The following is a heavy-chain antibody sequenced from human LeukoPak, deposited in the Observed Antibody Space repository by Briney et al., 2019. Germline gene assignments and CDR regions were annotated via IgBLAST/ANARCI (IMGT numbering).Heavy chain of an antibody. Sequence: SETLSLTCTVSGDSISSYYWSWIRQPPGKGLEWIGSMFYTGSTNCSPSLKSRVTISVDTSKKQFSLKLSSVTAADTAVYYCARESGDSSGCYYLDYWGQGTLVTVSS. CDR2: MFYTGST. CDR3: ARESGDSSGCYYLDY. J-gene: IGHJ4*02. CDR1: GDSISSYY. D-gene: IGHD3-22*01. V-gene: IGHV4-59*01.